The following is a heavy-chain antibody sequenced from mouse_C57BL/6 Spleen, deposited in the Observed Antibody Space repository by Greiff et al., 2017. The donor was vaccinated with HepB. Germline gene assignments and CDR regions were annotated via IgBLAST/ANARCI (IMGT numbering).Heavy chain of an antibody. V-gene: IGHV1-66*01. Sequence: QVQLQQSGPELVKPGASVKISCKASGYSFTSYYIHWVKQRPEQGLEWIGWIYPGSGNTKYNEKFKGKATLTADTSSSTAYMQLSSLTSEDSAVYYCARSGIYYGNPYAMDYWGQGTSVTVSS. J-gene: IGHJ4*01. CDR3: ARSGIYYGNPYAMDY. D-gene: IGHD2-1*01. CDR1: GYSFTSYY. CDR2: IYPGSGNT.